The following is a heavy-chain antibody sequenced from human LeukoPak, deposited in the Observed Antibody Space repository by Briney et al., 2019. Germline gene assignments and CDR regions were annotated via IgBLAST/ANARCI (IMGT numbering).Heavy chain of an antibody. CDR1: GFTFSDYY. D-gene: IGHD5-24*01. V-gene: IGHV3-11*01. CDR3: ARTPGDGYNYNYYYGMDV. Sequence: GGSLRLSCAASGFTFSDYYMSWIRQAPGKGLEWVSYISSSGSTKYYADSVKGRFTISRDNAKNSLYLQMNSLRAEDTAVYYCARTPGDGYNYNYYYGMDVWGQGTTVTVSS. CDR2: ISSSGSTK. J-gene: IGHJ6*02.